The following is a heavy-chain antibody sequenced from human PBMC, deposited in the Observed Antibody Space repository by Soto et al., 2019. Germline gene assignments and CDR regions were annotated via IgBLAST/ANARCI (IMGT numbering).Heavy chain of an antibody. Sequence: GGSLRLSCAASGFTFSSYGMHWVRQAPGKGLEWVAVISYDGSNKYYADSVKGRFTISRDNSKNMLYLQMNSLRAEDTAVYYCAKDTVVGATTWWYFDLWGRGTLVTVSS. D-gene: IGHD1-26*01. CDR3: AKDTVVGATTWWYFDL. J-gene: IGHJ2*01. V-gene: IGHV3-30*18. CDR1: GFTFSSYG. CDR2: ISYDGSNK.